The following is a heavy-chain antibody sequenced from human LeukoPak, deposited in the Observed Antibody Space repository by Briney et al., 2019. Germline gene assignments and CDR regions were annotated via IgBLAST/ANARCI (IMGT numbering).Heavy chain of an antibody. D-gene: IGHD6-19*01. CDR3: ARHQGQWLDGYYGMDV. CDR1: GYSFTSYW. V-gene: IGHV5-51*01. J-gene: IGHJ6*04. CDR2: IYPGDSGT. Sequence: GESLKISCKGSGYSFTSYWIGWVRQMPGKGLEWMGIIYPGDSGTRYSPSFQGQVTISADKSISTAYLQWSSLKASDTAMYYCARHQGQWLDGYYGMDVWGKGTTVTVSS.